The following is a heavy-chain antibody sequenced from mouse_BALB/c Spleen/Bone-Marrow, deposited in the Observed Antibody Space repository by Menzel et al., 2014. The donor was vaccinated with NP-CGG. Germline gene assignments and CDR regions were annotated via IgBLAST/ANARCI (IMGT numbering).Heavy chain of an antibody. CDR2: IDPASDYT. V-gene: IGHV14-3*02. CDR1: GFNIKDTY. J-gene: IGHJ2*01. Sequence: EVNLVESGAELVKPGASVKLSCTASGFNIKDTYMHWVKQRPEQGLERIGRIDPASDYTQFDSKFQGKATITADTSSNTAYLQLSSLTSEDTAVYYCATLTGTFDYWGQGTTLTVSS. D-gene: IGHD4-1*01. CDR3: ATLTGTFDY.